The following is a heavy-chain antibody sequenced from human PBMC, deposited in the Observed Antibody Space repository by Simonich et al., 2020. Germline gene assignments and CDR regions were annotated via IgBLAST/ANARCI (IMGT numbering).Heavy chain of an antibody. J-gene: IGHJ3*02. Sequence: QVQLVKAGAEGKKPGASVKVYCKAAGYTFHSYGISWVRQAHGQGLEWMGCISAYNGNTNYAQKLQGMVTMTTDTSTSTAYRELRSLRSDDTAVYYCARSTTGTPAFDIWGQGTMVTVSS. CDR3: ARSTTGTPAFDI. CDR1: GYTFHSYG. CDR2: ISAYNGNT. V-gene: IGHV1-18*01. D-gene: IGHD1-1*01.